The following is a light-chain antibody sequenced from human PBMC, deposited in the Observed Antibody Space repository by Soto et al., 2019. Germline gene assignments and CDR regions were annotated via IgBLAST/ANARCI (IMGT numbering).Light chain of an antibody. CDR3: AAWDDSLDGFYV. V-gene: IGLV1-44*01. J-gene: IGLJ1*01. CDR2: NND. CDR1: SSNIGTNS. Sequence: QSVLTQPPSAYGTPGRMVPISCYGGSSNIGTNSVNWYQQLPGRAPKLLIYNNDLRPSGVPDRFSGSKSGTSASLAISGLQSEDEADYYCAAWDDSLDGFYVFGIGTKVTVL.